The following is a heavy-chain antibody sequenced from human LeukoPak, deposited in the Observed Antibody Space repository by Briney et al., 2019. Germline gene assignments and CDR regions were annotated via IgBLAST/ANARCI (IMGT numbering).Heavy chain of an antibody. CDR2: INPNSGGT. CDR3: ARAHYYDSSGVDY. D-gene: IGHD3-22*01. J-gene: IGHJ4*02. V-gene: IGHV1-2*02. Sequence: ASVKVSCKASGYTFTGYYMHWARQAPGQGLEWMGWINPNSGGTNYAQKFQGRVTMTRDTSISTAYMELSRLRSDDTAVYYCARAHYYDSSGVDYWGQGTLVTVSS. CDR1: GYTFTGYY.